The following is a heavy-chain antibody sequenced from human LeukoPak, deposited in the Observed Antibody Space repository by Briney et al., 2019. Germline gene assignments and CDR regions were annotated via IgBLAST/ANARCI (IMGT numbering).Heavy chain of an antibody. Sequence: ASVKVSCKASGYTFTSYYMHWVRQAPGQGLEWMGIINPSGGSTSYAQKFQGRVTMTRDMSTSTVYMELSSLRSEDTAVYYCARVGGILTGLGYWGQGTLVTVSS. CDR2: INPSGGST. V-gene: IGHV1-46*01. CDR3: ARVGGILTGLGY. D-gene: IGHD3-9*01. J-gene: IGHJ4*02. CDR1: GYTFTSYY.